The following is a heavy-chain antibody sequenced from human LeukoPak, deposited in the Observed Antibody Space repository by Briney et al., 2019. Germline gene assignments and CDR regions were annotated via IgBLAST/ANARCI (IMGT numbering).Heavy chain of an antibody. J-gene: IGHJ4*02. V-gene: IGHV4-59*01. CDR1: DGSISSYY. CDR3: ARRGDYGGNLDY. CDR2: IYYSGST. D-gene: IGHD4-23*01. Sequence: SETLSLTCTVSDGSISSYYWSWIRQPPGKGLEWIGYIYYSGSTNDNPSLKSRVTISVDTSKNQFSLKLSSVTAADTAVYYCARRGDYGGNLDYWGQGTLVTVSS.